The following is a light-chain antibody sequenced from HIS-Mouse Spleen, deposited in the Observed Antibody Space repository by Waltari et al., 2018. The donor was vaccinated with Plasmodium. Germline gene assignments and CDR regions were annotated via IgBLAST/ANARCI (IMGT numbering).Light chain of an antibody. V-gene: IGLV1-44*01. J-gene: IGLJ2*01. CDR3: AAWDDSLNAVV. Sequence: QSVLTQPPSASGTPGQRVTISCSGSSSNIGSTTVNWYQQPPGPAPKLLICRNNQRPEGVADRVAGYKSGASASLAISGVQAEDEADYYCAAWDDSLNAVVFGGGTKLTVL. CDR1: SSNIGSTT. CDR2: RNN.